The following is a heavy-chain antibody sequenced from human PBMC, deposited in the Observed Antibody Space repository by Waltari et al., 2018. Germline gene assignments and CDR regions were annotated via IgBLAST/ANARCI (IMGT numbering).Heavy chain of an antibody. CDR2: IKEDXSEK. V-gene: IGHV3-7*04. CDR1: ELNFNNYW. J-gene: IGHJ4*02. CDR3: ARGAGFLIDX. Sequence: EVXLVESGXGLVQPGGSXTLSCATSELNFNNYWMTWVRQAPGKGXEWVAXIKEDXSEKYYLGSVXGRFTISRDSAKNSVYLXMNSLRAEXTALYXCARGAGFLIDXWGQGTLVTVSS.